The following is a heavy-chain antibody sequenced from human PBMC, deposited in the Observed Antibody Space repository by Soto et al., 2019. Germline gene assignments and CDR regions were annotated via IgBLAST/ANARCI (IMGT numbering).Heavy chain of an antibody. J-gene: IGHJ4*02. D-gene: IGHD5-18*01. Sequence: LSLTCAVSGGSISSGGYSLSWIRQPPGKGLEWIGYIYHSGSTYYNPSLKSRVTISVDRSKNQFSLKLSSVTAADTAVYYCARVDTAMVLFDYWGQGTLVTVSS. CDR1: GGSISSGGYS. CDR3: ARVDTAMVLFDY. V-gene: IGHV4-30-2*01. CDR2: IYHSGST.